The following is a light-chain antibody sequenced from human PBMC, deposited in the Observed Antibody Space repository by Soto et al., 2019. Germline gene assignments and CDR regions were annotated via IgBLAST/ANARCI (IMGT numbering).Light chain of an antibody. CDR3: CSYAGSYTWV. V-gene: IGLV2-11*01. Sequence: SVLTQPRSVSGSPGQSVTISCTGTSSDVGGYNYVSWYQQHPGKAPKLMIYDVSKRPSGVPDRFSGSKSGNTASLTISGLQADDEADYYCCSYAGSYTWVFGGGTKVTVL. CDR1: SSDVGGYNY. J-gene: IGLJ2*01. CDR2: DVS.